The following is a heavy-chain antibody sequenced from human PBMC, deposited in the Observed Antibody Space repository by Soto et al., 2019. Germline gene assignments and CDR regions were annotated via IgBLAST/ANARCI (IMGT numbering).Heavy chain of an antibody. Sequence: EVQLLESGGGLVQPGGSLRLSCAASGFTFSSYAMSWVRXAPGXXXXXXSAISGSGGSTYYADXXKGRXTIXXXNSXXXXXXXXXXXXXXXXXXXXXXXXXXXXXXXXXXDDYWGQGTLVTVSS. CDR3: XXXXXXXXXXXXXDDY. CDR2: ISGSGGST. CDR1: GFTFSSYA. J-gene: IGHJ4*02. V-gene: IGHV3-23*01.